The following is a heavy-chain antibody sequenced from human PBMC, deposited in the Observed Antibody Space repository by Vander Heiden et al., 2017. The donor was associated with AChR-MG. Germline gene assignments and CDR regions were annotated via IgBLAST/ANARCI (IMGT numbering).Heavy chain of an antibody. CDR2: ISSSSSTI. CDR3: ARDLLLRQLLSYYYYYGMDV. J-gene: IGHJ6*02. D-gene: IGHD2-2*01. CDR1: GFTFSSYS. Sequence: EVQLVESGGGLVQPGGSLRLSCAASGFTFSSYSMNWVRQAPGKGLEWVSYISSSSSTIYYADSVKGRFTISRDNAKNSLYLQMNSLRDEDTAVYYCARDLLLRQLLSYYYYYGMDVWGQGTTVTVSS. V-gene: IGHV3-48*02.